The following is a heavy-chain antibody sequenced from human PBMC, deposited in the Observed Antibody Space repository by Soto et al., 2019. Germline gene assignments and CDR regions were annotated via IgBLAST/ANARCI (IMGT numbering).Heavy chain of an antibody. Sequence: SETLSLTCTVSGGSISSNSYYWGWIRQPPGKGLEWIGSIYYSGSTYYNPSLKSRVTISVDTSKNQFSLKLTSVTAADTAVYYCAGLKYFHSSNYLVQWGQGSRVTVSS. CDR1: GGSISSNSYY. CDR2: IYYSGST. J-gene: IGHJ4*02. CDR3: AGLKYFHSSNYLVQ. D-gene: IGHD3-22*01. V-gene: IGHV4-39*01.